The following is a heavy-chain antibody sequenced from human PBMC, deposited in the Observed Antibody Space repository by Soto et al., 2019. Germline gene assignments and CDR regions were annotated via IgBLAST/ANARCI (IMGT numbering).Heavy chain of an antibody. D-gene: IGHD2-21*01. V-gene: IGHV4-59*01. J-gene: IGHJ6*02. CDR2: IYYSGST. CDR3: VREYKRESFTSKICYSLDV. Sequence: AHTLSLTCTVAGGSISSYYRRWIRQPPGKGLEWIGYIYYSGSTNYNPSLKRRVTISVDTSKNQCSLRLCSVTAADTALYYCVREYKRESFTSKICYSLDVWGQGTTVTVSS. CDR1: GGSISSYY.